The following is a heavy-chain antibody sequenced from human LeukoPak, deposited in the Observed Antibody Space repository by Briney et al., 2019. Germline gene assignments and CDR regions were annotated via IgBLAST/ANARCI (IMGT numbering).Heavy chain of an antibody. J-gene: IGHJ4*02. Sequence: GGSLRLSCAASGFALSMYTLHWVRQAPGKGLECVAIASYDGGNKYYADSVKGRFTISRDNSKNTLYLQMNSLKTEDTAVYYCARVAAPRSNDYWGQGTLVTVSS. CDR1: GFALSMYT. CDR3: ARVAAPRSNDY. D-gene: IGHD6-13*01. CDR2: ASYDGGNK. V-gene: IGHV3-30-3*01.